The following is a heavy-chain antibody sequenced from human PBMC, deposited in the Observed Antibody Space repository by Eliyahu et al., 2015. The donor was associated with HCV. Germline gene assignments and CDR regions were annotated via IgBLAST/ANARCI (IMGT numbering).Heavy chain of an antibody. Sequence: EVKKPGSSVKVSCKASGGTFSSYAINWVRQAPGQGLEWMGGIIPIFDTANYAQKFXGRVTITADISTSTAYMELSSLRSEDTAVYYCARGARPYYYDSTSMPHFDSWGQGTLVTVSS. J-gene: IGHJ4*01. D-gene: IGHD3-22*01. V-gene: IGHV1-69*06. CDR2: IIPIFDTA. CDR3: ARGARPYYYDSTSMPHFDS. CDR1: GGTFSSYA.